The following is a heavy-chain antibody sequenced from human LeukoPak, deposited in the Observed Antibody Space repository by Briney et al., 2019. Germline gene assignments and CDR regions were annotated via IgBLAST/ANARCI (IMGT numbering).Heavy chain of an antibody. J-gene: IGHJ4*02. D-gene: IGHD5-18*01. CDR3: ARVRYSYGYDW. CDR1: GSTFGNYW. CDR2: INSDGRSI. V-gene: IGHV3-74*01. Sequence: GGSLRLSCAASGSTFGNYWMHWVRQAPGKGLVWVSRINSDGRSISYADSVKGRFTISRDNAKNTLYLQMNSLRAEDTAVYYCARVRYSYGYDWWGQGTLVTVSS.